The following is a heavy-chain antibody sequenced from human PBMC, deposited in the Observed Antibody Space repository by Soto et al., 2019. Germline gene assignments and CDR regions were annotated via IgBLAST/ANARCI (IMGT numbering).Heavy chain of an antibody. V-gene: IGHV3-48*04. CDR1: GFTFNTYS. CDR3: AGAVLWIDS. Sequence: EVQLVESGGGLVQPGGSLRLSCAASGFTFNTYSMHWVRQSPGKGLEWLSYISSSSGTKYYADSAQGRFIISRDNARNSLYLQMNSLRAEDTAVYFCAGAVLWIDSWGQGTLVTVSP. D-gene: IGHD2-21*01. CDR2: ISSSSGTK. J-gene: IGHJ4*02.